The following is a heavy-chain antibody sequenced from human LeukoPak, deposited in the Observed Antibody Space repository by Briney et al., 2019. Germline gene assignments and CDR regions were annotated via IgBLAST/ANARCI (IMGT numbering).Heavy chain of an antibody. CDR2: IKQDRSEK. V-gene: IGHV3-7*01. D-gene: IGHD3-3*01. Sequence: GGSLRLSCAASEFTFTNYWMSWVRQAPRKGLELVANIKQDRSEKYYVDSVKGRFTISTDNAKNSLYLQMNSLRAEDTAVYYCARLREIPVFGVVTKSTSYFDYWGQGTLVTVSS. CDR3: ARLREIPVFGVVTKSTSYFDY. J-gene: IGHJ4*02. CDR1: EFTFTNYW.